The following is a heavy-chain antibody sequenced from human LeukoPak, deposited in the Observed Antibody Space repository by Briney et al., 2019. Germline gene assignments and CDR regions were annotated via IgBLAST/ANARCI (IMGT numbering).Heavy chain of an antibody. D-gene: IGHD6-6*01. Sequence: SETLSLTCTVSGGSISSSSYYWGWIRQPPGKGLEWIGSIYYSGSTYYNPSLKSRVTISVDTSKNQFSLKLSSVTAADTAVYYCARDSTARIAARPQWSWFDPWGQGTLVTVSS. CDR3: ARDSTARIAARPQWSWFDP. J-gene: IGHJ5*02. V-gene: IGHV4-39*07. CDR1: GGSISSSSYY. CDR2: IYYSGST.